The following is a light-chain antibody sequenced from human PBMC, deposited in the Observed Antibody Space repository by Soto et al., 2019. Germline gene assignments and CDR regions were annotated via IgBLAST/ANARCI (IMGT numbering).Light chain of an antibody. Sequence: QSVLTQPASVSGSPGQSITISCTGTSSDVGSYNLVSWYQQHPGKAPKLMIYEGSKRPSGVSNRFSGSKSGNTASLPISGLQAEDEADYYCCSYAGSSTFVVFGGGTKLTVL. J-gene: IGLJ2*01. V-gene: IGLV2-23*03. CDR2: EGS. CDR3: CSYAGSSTFVV. CDR1: SSDVGSYNL.